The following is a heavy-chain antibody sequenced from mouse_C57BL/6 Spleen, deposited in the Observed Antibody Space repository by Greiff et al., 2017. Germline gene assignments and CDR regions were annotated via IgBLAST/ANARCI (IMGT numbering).Heavy chain of an antibody. CDR3: TRDSDYYGSSYGDY. D-gene: IGHD1-1*01. Sequence: DVMLVESGEGLVKPGGSLKLSCAASGFTFSSYAMSWVRQTPEKRLEWVAYISSGGDYIYYADTVKGRFTISRDNARNTLYLQMSSLKSEDTAMXYCTRDSDYYGSSYGDYWGQGTTLTVSS. CDR2: ISSGGDYI. J-gene: IGHJ2*01. CDR1: GFTFSSYA. V-gene: IGHV5-9-1*02.